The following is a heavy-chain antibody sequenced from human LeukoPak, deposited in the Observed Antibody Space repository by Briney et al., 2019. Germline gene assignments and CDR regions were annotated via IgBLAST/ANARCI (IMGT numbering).Heavy chain of an antibody. V-gene: IGHV4-59*11. CDR2: IYYSGST. Sequence: SETLSLTCTVSGGSISSHYWSWIRQPPGKGLEWIAYIYYSGSTNYNPSLKSRVTISVDTSKNQFSLKLSSVTTADTAVYYCARGQAALWFGELWGQGTLVTVSS. CDR1: GGSISSHY. J-gene: IGHJ4*02. CDR3: ARGQAALWFGEL. D-gene: IGHD3-10*01.